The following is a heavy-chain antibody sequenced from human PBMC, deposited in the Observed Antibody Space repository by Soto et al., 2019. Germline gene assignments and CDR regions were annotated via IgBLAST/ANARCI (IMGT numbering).Heavy chain of an antibody. CDR1: GFTFSSYA. J-gene: IGHJ1*01. Sequence: DVQLLESGGALVQPGGSLRLSCAASGFTFSSYAMAWVRQAPGKGLEWVSKIGGRDGSTDYADAVKGRFTISRDNSKNTLHLQMSSLRGEDMAVYSCAREDSGWYGEYFQYWGQGTLVTVSS. CDR2: IGGRDGST. V-gene: IGHV3-23*01. CDR3: AREDSGWYGEYFQY. D-gene: IGHD6-19*01.